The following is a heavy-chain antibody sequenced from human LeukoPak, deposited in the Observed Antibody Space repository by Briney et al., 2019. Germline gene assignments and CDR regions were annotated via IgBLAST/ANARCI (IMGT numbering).Heavy chain of an antibody. CDR2: ISGSGDST. CDR1: GFTFSNYA. CDR3: AKEKQRNFDY. Sequence: AGGSLRLSCVASGFTFSNYAMSWVRQAPRKGLEWVSGISGSGDSTYYGDSVKGRFTISRDNSKNTLYLQMNSLRAEDTAVYYCAKEKQRNFDYWGQGTLVTVSS. J-gene: IGHJ4*02. V-gene: IGHV3-23*01.